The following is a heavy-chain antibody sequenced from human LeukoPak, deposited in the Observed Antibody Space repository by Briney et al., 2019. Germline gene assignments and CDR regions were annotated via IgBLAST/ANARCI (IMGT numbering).Heavy chain of an antibody. V-gene: IGHV4-30-2*01. CDR1: GGSISSGGYY. Sequence: PSQTLSLTCTVSGGSISSGGYYWSWIRQPPGKGLEWIGYIYHSGSTYYNPSLKSRVTISVDRSKNQFSLKLSSVTAADAAVYYCARDSPSATILEGFDPWGQGTLVTVSS. CDR3: ARDSPSATILEGFDP. J-gene: IGHJ5*02. CDR2: IYHSGST. D-gene: IGHD5-12*01.